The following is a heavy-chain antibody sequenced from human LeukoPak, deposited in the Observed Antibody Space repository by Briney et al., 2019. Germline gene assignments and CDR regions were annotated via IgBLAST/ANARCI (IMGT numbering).Heavy chain of an antibody. J-gene: IGHJ5*02. D-gene: IGHD1-1*01. Sequence: SETLSLTCTVSGGSISSYYWSWIRQPPGKGLEWIGYIYYSGGTNYNPSLKSRVTISVDTSKNQFSLKLSSVTAADTAVYYCARGGTWFDPWGQGTLVTVSS. V-gene: IGHV4-59*01. CDR1: GGSISSYY. CDR3: ARGGTWFDP. CDR2: IYYSGGT.